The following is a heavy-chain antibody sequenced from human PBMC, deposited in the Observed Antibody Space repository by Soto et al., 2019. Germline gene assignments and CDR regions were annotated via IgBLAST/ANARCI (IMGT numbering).Heavy chain of an antibody. CDR3: VRVGVGIGNHFDS. CDR2: IHYSGRN. Sequence: QVQLPESGPGLVKPSETLSLTCSVSNGSISGFYWTWIRQPPGKILEWIGYIHYSGRNDYNPSLTRRATMSVDTSKNQFSLNLKSITAADTAVYYCVRVGVGIGNHFDSWGRGTLVTVSS. V-gene: IGHV4-59*12. D-gene: IGHD1-26*01. J-gene: IGHJ4*02. CDR1: NGSISGFY.